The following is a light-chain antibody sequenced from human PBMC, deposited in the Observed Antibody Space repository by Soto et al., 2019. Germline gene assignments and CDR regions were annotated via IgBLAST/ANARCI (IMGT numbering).Light chain of an antibody. CDR2: LGS. V-gene: IGKV2-28*01. CDR1: QSLLHSNGYNY. CDR3: MQALQTPRT. Sequence: DMVMTQSPLSLHVTPGEPASISCRSSQSLLHSNGYNYLDWYLQKPGQSPQLLIYLGSNRASGVPDRFRGSGSGTDFTLKISRVEAEDVGVYYCMQALQTPRTFGQGTKVEIK. J-gene: IGKJ1*01.